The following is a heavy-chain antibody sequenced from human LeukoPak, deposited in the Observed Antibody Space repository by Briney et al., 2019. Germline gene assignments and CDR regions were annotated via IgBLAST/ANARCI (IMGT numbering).Heavy chain of an antibody. CDR3: ARGADSGSSLYFGY. D-gene: IGHD1-26*01. CDR1: GFTFSRYG. Sequence: GGSLRLSCVASGFTFSRYGMHWVRQAPGKGLEWVGIIWYDGSEKYYADSVKGRFTISRDNSKNTLSLQMNNLRAEDTAVYYCARGADSGSSLYFGYWGQGTLVTVSS. CDR2: IWYDGSEK. V-gene: IGHV3-33*01. J-gene: IGHJ4*02.